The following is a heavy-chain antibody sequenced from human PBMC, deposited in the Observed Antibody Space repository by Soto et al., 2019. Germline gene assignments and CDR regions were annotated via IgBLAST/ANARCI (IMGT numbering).Heavy chain of an antibody. CDR1: GYSFSTYW. J-gene: IGHJ6*01. CDR2: IDGSDSYT. CDR3: TRLLGYGSESFPNDQENKTYLYAMDV. D-gene: IGHD3-10*01. V-gene: IGHV5-10-1*01. Sequence: VESLTISCEVSGYSFSTYWVKSALQMPGKGLECMGSIDGSDSYTDYGPSFQGHVTISADKSLSAAYLQWSSLKASDTAMYYCTRLLGYGSESFPNDQENKTYLYAMDVWGQGTTVTVSS.